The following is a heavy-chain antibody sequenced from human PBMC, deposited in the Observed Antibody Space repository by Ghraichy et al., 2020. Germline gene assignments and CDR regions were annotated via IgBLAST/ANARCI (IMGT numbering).Heavy chain of an antibody. J-gene: IGHJ4*02. CDR3: ARDDSGPESIDY. CDR2: INPDGSFA. Sequence: ASVKVSCKGSGFTFTAYYIHWVRQAPGQGLEWMGYINPDGSFADYAQRFQGRLVMTRYTSINTVYMELSSLRSDDTAVYYCARDDSGPESIDYWGRGTLVSVSS. CDR1: GFTFTAYY. V-gene: IGHV1-2*02. D-gene: IGHD3-22*01.